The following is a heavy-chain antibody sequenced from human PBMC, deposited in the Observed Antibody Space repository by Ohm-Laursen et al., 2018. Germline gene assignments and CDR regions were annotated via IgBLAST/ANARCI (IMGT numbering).Heavy chain of an antibody. CDR2: INQDGGEK. Sequence: SLRLSCAASGFTFSNHWMSWVRQAPGKGLEWVANINQDGGEKNYADSVKGRFTISRDNAKNSLYLQMNSLRAEDTALYYCAKGTNDYGDYRYNWFDPWGQGTLVTVSS. CDR3: AKGTNDYGDYRYNWFDP. J-gene: IGHJ5*02. CDR1: GFTFSNHW. V-gene: IGHV3-7*03. D-gene: IGHD4-17*01.